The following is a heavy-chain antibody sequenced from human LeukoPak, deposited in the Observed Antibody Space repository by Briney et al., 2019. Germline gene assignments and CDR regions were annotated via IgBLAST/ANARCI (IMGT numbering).Heavy chain of an antibody. CDR3: ARERLYCTNGVCYDAFDI. V-gene: IGHV4-38-2*02. CDR1: GFTFSSYS. CDR2: IYHSGST. Sequence: PGGSLRLSCAASGFTFSSYSMNWVRQAPGKGLEWIGSIYHSGSTYYNPSLKSRVTISVDTSKNQFSLKLSSVTAADTAVYYCARERLYCTNGVCYDAFDIWGQGTMVTVSS. D-gene: IGHD2-8*01. J-gene: IGHJ3*02.